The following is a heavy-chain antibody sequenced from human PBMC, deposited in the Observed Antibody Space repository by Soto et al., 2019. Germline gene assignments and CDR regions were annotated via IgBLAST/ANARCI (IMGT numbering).Heavy chain of an antibody. J-gene: IGHJ6*02. CDR1: GYTFTSYD. V-gene: IGHV1-8*01. CDR3: ASAGYSRVEDYGMDV. D-gene: IGHD5-18*01. CDR2: MNPNSGNT. Sequence: GASVKVSCKASGYTFTSYDINWVRQATGQGLEWMGWMNPNSGNTGYAQKFQGRVTMTRNTSISTAYMELSSLRSEDTAVYYCASAGYSRVEDYGMDVWGQGTTVTVSS.